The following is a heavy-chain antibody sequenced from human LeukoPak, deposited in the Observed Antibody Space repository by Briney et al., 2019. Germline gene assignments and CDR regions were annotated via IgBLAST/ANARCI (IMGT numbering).Heavy chain of an antibody. CDR1: GFTFSSYA. CDR3: AKGEIAARLRNWFDP. J-gene: IGHJ5*02. V-gene: IGHV3-23*01. Sequence: QSGGSLRLSCAASGFTFSSYAMSWVRQAPGKGLEWVSATSGSGGSTYYADSVKGRFTISRDNSKNTLYLQMNSLRAEDTAVYYCAKGEIAARLRNWFDPWGQGTLVTVSS. CDR2: TSGSGGST. D-gene: IGHD6-6*01.